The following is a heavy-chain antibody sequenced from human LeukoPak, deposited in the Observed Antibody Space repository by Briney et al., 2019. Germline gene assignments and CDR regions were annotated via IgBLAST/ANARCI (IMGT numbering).Heavy chain of an antibody. CDR2: VFYSGTT. J-gene: IGHJ3*02. D-gene: IGHD3-3*01. Sequence: PSETLSLTCTVSGASISSHYWTWIRQSPGKRLEWIGYVFYSGTTSYSPSLNSRVTISIDTSKNQFSLKLSSVPAADTAVYFCARHVGFFDAFDIWGQGTMVTVSS. V-gene: IGHV4-59*08. CDR3: ARHVGFFDAFDI. CDR1: GASISSHY.